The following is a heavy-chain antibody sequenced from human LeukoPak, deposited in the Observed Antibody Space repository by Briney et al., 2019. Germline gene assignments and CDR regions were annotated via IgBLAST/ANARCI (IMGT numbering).Heavy chain of an antibody. V-gene: IGHV3-7*01. D-gene: IGHD6-13*01. CDR3: ARDIAPAGLFFDY. CDR1: GFTFSSYW. J-gene: IGHJ4*02. Sequence: PGGSLRLSCAASGFTFSSYWMSWVRQAPREGLEWVANMKYDGSEKDYVDSVKGRFTISRDNAENSLYLDMDSLRAEDTAVYYCARDIAPAGLFFDYWGRGTLVTVSS. CDR2: MKYDGSEK.